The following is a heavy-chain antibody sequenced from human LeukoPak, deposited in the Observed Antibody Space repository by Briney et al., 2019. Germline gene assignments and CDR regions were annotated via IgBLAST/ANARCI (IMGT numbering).Heavy chain of an antibody. Sequence: ASVKVSCKASGYTFTRYYMHWVRQAPGQGLEWMGIINPSGGSTSYAQKFQGRVTMTRDTSTSTVYMELSSLRSEDTAVYYCARLAPGGFWFDPWGQGTLVIVSS. CDR2: INPSGGST. CDR3: ARLAPGGFWFDP. J-gene: IGHJ5*02. CDR1: GYTFTRYY. D-gene: IGHD3-10*01. V-gene: IGHV1-46*01.